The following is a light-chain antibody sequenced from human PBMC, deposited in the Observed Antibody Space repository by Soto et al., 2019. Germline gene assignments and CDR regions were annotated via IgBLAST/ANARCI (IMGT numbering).Light chain of an antibody. CDR3: TSYTTTSTFV. Sequence: QSAMTQPASVTGSPGQSITISCTGTRSDVGGYNYVSWYQHHPGKAPKLIIYEVSNRPSGVSNRFSGSRSGNTASLTISGLQSEVEREYYCTSYTTTSTFVFGTGTKLTVL. CDR2: EVS. CDR1: RSDVGGYNY. J-gene: IGLJ1*01. V-gene: IGLV2-14*01.